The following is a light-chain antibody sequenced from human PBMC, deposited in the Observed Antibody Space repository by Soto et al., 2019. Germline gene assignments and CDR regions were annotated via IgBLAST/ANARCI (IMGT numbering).Light chain of an antibody. CDR2: LERSGSY. J-gene: IGLJ3*02. CDR1: SGHYNHI. Sequence: QSVLTQSSSASASLGSSVKLTCTLDSGHYNHIIAWHQQQPGKAPRFLMKLERSGSYDKGSGVPDRFSGSSSGADRYLTVSNLQFEDEADYYCETWDSNTRVFGGGPKRTVL. V-gene: IGLV4-60*02. CDR3: ETWDSNTRV.